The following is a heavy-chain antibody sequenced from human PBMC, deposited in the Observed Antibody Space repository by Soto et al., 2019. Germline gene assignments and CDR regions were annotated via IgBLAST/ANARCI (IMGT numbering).Heavy chain of an antibody. J-gene: IGHJ4*02. D-gene: IGHD3-3*01. CDR3: ERLPGDFWSGYSLDY. CDR2: IYYSGST. Sequence: SETLSLTCTVSGGSISSSSYYWGWIRQPPGKGLEWIGSIYYSGSTYYNPSLKSRVTISVDTSKNQFSLKLSSVTAADTAVYYCERLPGDFWSGYSLDYWGQGTLVTVSS. CDR1: GGSISSSSYY. V-gene: IGHV4-39*01.